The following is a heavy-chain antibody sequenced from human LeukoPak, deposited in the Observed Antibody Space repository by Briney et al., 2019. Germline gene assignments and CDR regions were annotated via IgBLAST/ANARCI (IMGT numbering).Heavy chain of an antibody. D-gene: IGHD2-8*01. J-gene: IGHJ3*01. CDR2: IYYTGST. Sequence: SETLSLTCTVSGGSISSYYWSWIRQPPGKGLELIGYIYYTGSTNYNPSLKSRVTMSVDTSRNQFSLILNSVTAADTAVYYCARVSLVPMANAPDAFDVWGHGTMVTVSS. V-gene: IGHV4-59*01. CDR3: ARVSLVPMANAPDAFDV. CDR1: GGSISSYY.